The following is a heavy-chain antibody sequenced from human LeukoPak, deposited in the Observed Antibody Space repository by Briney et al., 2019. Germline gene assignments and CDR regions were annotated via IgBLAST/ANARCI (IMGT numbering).Heavy chain of an antibody. D-gene: IGHD1-26*01. CDR2: ITSSSSYI. V-gene: IGHV3-21*01. CDR3: ARDVLPYSGNYSATLGAGAFDI. Sequence: PGGSLRLSCAASGFTFSSYEMNWVRQAPGKGLEWVSSITSSSSYIYYADSVKGRFTISRDNAKNSLYLQMNSLRAEDTAVYYCARDVLPYSGNYSATLGAGAFDIWGQGTMVTVSS. J-gene: IGHJ3*02. CDR1: GFTFSSYE.